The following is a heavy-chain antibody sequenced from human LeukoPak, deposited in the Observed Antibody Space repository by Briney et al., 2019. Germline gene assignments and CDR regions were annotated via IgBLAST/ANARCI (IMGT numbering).Heavy chain of an antibody. CDR3: AKDLGAYYDFWYSADF. J-gene: IGHJ4*02. Sequence: GGSLRLSCAASGFTFSSYWMSWVRQAPGKGLEWVANIKQDGSEKYYVDSVKGRFTISRDNAKNSLYLQMNSLRAEDTAVYYCAKDLGAYYDFWYSADFWGQGTLVTVSS. CDR1: GFTFSSYW. CDR2: IKQDGSEK. V-gene: IGHV3-7*01. D-gene: IGHD3-3*01.